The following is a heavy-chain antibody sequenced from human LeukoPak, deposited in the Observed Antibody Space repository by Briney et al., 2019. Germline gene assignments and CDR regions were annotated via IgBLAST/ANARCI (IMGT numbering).Heavy chain of an antibody. CDR3: ARAPTYPVDAFDI. V-gene: IGHV4-34*01. Sequence: SETLSLTCAVYGGSFSGYYWSWIRQPPGKGLEWIGEINHSGSTNYNPSLKSRVTISVDTSKNQFSLKLSSVAAADTAVYYCARAPTYPVDAFDIWGQGTMVTVSS. CDR2: INHSGST. CDR1: GGSFSGYY. J-gene: IGHJ3*02.